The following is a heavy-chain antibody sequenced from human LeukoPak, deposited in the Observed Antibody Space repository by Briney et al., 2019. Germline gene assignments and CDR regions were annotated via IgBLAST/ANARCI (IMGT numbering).Heavy chain of an antibody. V-gene: IGHV1-2*06. CDR3: ASFWSGLYYFDY. Sequence: ASVKVSCKASGYTFTGYYMHWVRQAPGQGLEWMGRINPNSGGTNYAQKLQGRVTMTTDTSTSTAYMELRSLRSDDTAVYYCASFWSGLYYFDYWGQGTLVTVSS. J-gene: IGHJ4*02. CDR2: INPNSGGT. CDR1: GYTFTGYY. D-gene: IGHD3-3*01.